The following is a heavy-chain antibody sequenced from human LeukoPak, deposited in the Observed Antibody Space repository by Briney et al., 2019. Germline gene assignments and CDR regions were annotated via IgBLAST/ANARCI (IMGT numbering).Heavy chain of an antibody. CDR2: IYYSGST. CDR1: GGSISSYY. CDR3: ASLGYCSGGSCHWVFDH. V-gene: IGHV4-59*08. D-gene: IGHD2-15*01. J-gene: IGHJ4*02. Sequence: SETLSLTCTVSGGSISSYYWSWIRQPPGKGLEWIGYIYYSGSTNYNPSLKSRVTISVDKSKNQFSLNLSSVTAADTAVYYCASLGYCSGGSCHWVFDHWGQGTLVTVSS.